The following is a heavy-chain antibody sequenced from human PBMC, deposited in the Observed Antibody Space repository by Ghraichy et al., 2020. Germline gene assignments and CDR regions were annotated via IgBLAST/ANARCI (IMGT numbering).Heavy chain of an antibody. J-gene: IGHJ1*01. CDR3: AKDRRVAYNSGWPEHFQH. D-gene: IGHD6-19*01. V-gene: IGHV3-23*01. CDR2: TSGSGGSS. CDR1: GFTFSNYV. Sequence: GGSLRLSCAASGFTFSNYVMSWVRQAPGKGLEWVSGTSGSGGSSYYADSVKGRFTISRDNSKNTLYLQMNSLRVEDTAVYYCAKDRRVAYNSGWPEHFQHWGQGTLVTVSS.